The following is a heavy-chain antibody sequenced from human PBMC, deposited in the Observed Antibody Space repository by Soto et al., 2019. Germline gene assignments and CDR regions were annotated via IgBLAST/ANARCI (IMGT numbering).Heavy chain of an antibody. D-gene: IGHD3-16*01. Sequence: QVQLQESGPGLVKPSETLSLTCTVSGGSISSYYWSCIRQPPGKGLEWIGYIYYSGSTNYNPSLMIRVTIAVDTSKNQFSLKLXXXXXXXXXXXXXXXXXXXXXXXXXRGGVFDYWGQGTLVTVSS. CDR3: XXXXXXXXXXXXRGGVFDY. J-gene: IGHJ4*02. V-gene: IGHV4-59*01. CDR2: IYYSGST. CDR1: GGSISSYY.